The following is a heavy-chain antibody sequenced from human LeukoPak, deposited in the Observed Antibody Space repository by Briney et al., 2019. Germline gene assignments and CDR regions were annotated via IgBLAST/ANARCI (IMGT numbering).Heavy chain of an antibody. D-gene: IGHD3-10*01. V-gene: IGHV4-39*07. CDR3: ARGIPMARYYYYYYYMDV. J-gene: IGHJ6*03. CDR2: IYYSGST. Sequence: PSETLSLTCTVSGGSISSSSYYWGWIRQPPGKGLEWIGSIYYSGSTYYNPSLKSRVTISVDTSKNQFSLKLSSVTAADTAVYYCARGIPMARYYYYYYYMDVWGKGTTVTVSS. CDR1: GGSISSSSYY.